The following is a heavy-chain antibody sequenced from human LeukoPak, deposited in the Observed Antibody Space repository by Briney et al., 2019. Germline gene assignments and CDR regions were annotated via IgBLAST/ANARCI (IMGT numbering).Heavy chain of an antibody. J-gene: IGHJ2*01. CDR1: GGSFSGYY. D-gene: IGHD2-21*02. V-gene: IGHV4-34*01. CDR2: INHSGNT. CDR3: ARGRKSVVTAINYWYFDL. Sequence: SETLSLTCAVYGGSFSGYYWSWIRQPPGKGLEWIGEINHSGNTNYNPSLKSRVTISVDTSKNQFSLKLSSVTAADTAVYYCARGRKSVVTAINYWYFDLWGRGTLVTVSS.